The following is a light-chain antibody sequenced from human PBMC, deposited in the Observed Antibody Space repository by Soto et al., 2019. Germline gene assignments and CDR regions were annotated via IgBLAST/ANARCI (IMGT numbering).Light chain of an antibody. CDR1: QDIGNN. J-gene: IGKJ1*01. V-gene: IGKV1-17*01. CDR3: QQYNTYLTWT. CDR2: AAS. Sequence: IEVTQSPSSLSASVGDRVTITCRASQDIGNNLGWYQQKPGNAPRRLIYAASSLQSGVPSRFSGSGSGTEFTLTISSLQPDDFATYYCQQYNTYLTWTFGQGTKVDIK.